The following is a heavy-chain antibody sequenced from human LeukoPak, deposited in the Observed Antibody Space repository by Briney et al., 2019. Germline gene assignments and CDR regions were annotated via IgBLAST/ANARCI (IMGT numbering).Heavy chain of an antibody. V-gene: IGHV1-3*01. CDR1: GYTFTSYA. J-gene: IGHJ4*02. Sequence: ASVKVSCKASGYTFTSYAMHWVRQAPGQRREWMGWINAGNGNTKYSQKFQGRVTITRDTSASTAYMELSSLRSEDTAVYYCARSSGDFWSGYYHHPHFDYWGQGTLVTVSS. CDR3: ARSSGDFWSGYYHHPHFDY. D-gene: IGHD3-3*01. CDR2: INAGNGNT.